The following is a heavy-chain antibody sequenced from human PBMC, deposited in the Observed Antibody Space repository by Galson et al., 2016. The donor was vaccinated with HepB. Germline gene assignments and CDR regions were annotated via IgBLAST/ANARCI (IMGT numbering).Heavy chain of an antibody. Sequence: QSGAEVKKPGESLKISCQGSGYKFSNYWIGWVRQMPGKGLEWMGIIYPDDSDTRYSPSFQGQVTISVDKSNSTAYLQWSSLKASDTAMYYCAGLYASQRYFDYWGRGTLVTVSS. CDR1: GYKFSNYW. D-gene: IGHD2-2*01. CDR3: AGLYASQRYFDY. CDR2: IYPDDSDT. J-gene: IGHJ4*02. V-gene: IGHV5-51*01.